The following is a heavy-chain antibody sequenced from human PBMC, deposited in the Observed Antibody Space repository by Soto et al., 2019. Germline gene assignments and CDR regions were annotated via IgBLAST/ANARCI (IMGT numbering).Heavy chain of an antibody. Sequence: EAQLLESGGGLVQPGGSLRLSCAASGFTFSSYDMSWVRQTPGRGPEWVLGISGSGGRTYYADSVKGRVTISRDNSKNTLHLQMNSLRAEDTAVYYCAKDSGYYHFDYWGQGTLVTVSS. D-gene: IGHD1-26*01. CDR1: GFTFSSYD. CDR2: ISGSGGRT. J-gene: IGHJ4*02. CDR3: AKDSGYYHFDY. V-gene: IGHV3-23*01.